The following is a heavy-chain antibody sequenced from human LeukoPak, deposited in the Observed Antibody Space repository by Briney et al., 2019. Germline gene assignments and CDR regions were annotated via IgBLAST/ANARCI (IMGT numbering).Heavy chain of an antibody. V-gene: IGHV1-2*02. J-gene: IGHJ4*02. Sequence: ASVKVSCKASGYTFTDYYLHWVRQAPGQGLEWMGWINPNSGGTNFAQKFQGRVTLTRDTSISTAYMELSRLRSDDTAVYYCARAPSSWGPLGYWGQGTLVTVSS. CDR3: ARAPSSWGPLGY. CDR1: GYTFTDYY. CDR2: INPNSGGT. D-gene: IGHD2-2*01.